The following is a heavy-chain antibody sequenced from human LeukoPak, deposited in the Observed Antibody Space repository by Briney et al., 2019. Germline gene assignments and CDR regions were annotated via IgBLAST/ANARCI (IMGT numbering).Heavy chain of an antibody. CDR1: GFTFNSYG. CDR2: TSYDGSNN. D-gene: IGHD6-19*01. V-gene: IGHV3-30*18. CDR3: AKVASSGRRYYYYSMDV. J-gene: IGHJ6*02. Sequence: GGSLRLSCAASGFTFNSYGMHWVRQAPGKGLEWVAVTSYDGSNNYHADSVKGRFTVSRDNSKNTLYLQMNSLRPEDTAVYYCAKVASSGRRYYYYSMDVWGQGTTVTVSS.